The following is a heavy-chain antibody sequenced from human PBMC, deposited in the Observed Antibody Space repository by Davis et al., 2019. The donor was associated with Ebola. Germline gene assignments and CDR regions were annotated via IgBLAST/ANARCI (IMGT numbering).Heavy chain of an antibody. CDR2: ISYDGSNK. CDR1: GFTFSSYA. Sequence: GGSLRLSCAASGFTFSSYAMHWVRQAPGKGLEWVAVISYDGSNKYYADSVKGRFTISRDNSKNTLYLQMYSLRAEDTTVYYCAKTVGSRYYYGMDVWGQGTTVTVSS. D-gene: IGHD2-15*01. J-gene: IGHJ6*02. V-gene: IGHV3-30*14. CDR3: AKTVGSRYYYGMDV.